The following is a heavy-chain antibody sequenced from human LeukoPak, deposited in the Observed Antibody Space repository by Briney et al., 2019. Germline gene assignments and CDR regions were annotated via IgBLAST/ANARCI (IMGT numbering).Heavy chain of an antibody. CDR2: MFYTGST. CDR1: GDSITTYW. J-gene: IGHJ5*02. Sequence: SETLSLTCTVSGDSITTYWWSWIRQPPGKGLEWIAYMFYTGSTNYNPSLKSRVTISVDTSKNQVSLKLSSVTAADTAVYYCARHFSITGGRLSGYWLDPWGQGTLVTVSS. D-gene: IGHD7-27*01. V-gene: IGHV4-59*08. CDR3: ARHFSITGGRLSGYWLDP.